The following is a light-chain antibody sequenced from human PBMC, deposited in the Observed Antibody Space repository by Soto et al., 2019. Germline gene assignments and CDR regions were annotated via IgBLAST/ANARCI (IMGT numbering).Light chain of an antibody. CDR1: SGDVGSFNL. CDR2: EGS. J-gene: IGLJ2*01. CDR3: CSYAGRSRV. Sequence: QSVLTQPASVSGSPGQSITISCTGTSGDVGSFNLVSWYQHHPGKAPKLMIYEGSTRPSGVSNRFSGSDSGNTASLTISGLQAEDEADYYCCSYAGRSRVFGGGTKVTVL. V-gene: IGLV2-23*01.